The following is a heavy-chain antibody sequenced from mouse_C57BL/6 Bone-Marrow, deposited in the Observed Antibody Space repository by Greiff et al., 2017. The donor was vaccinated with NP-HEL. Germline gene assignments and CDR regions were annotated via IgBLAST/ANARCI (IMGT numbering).Heavy chain of an antibody. V-gene: IGHV1-64*01. D-gene: IGHD2-3*01. CDR1: GYTFTSYW. CDR2: IHPNSGST. CDR3: ARRWLLRFFAY. Sequence: QVQLKQPGAELVKPGASVKLSCKASGYTFTSYWMHWVKQRPGQGLEWIGMIHPNSGSTNYNEKFKSKATLTVDKSSSTAYMQLSSLTSEDSAVYYCARRWLLRFFAYWGQGTLVTVSA. J-gene: IGHJ3*01.